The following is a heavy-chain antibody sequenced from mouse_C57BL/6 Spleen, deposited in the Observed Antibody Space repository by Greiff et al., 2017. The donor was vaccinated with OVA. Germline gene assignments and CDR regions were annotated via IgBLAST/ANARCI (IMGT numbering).Heavy chain of an antibody. CDR3: ASRYYGSSYDWYCDV. J-gene: IGHJ1*03. CDR2: IDPSDSYT. CDR1: GYTFTSYW. Sequence: QVQLQQPGAELVRPGTSVKLSCKASGYTFTSYWMHWVKQRPGQGLEWIGVIDPSDSYTNYNQKFKGKATLTVDPSSSTAYMQLSSLTSEDSAGYYWASRYYGSSYDWYCDVWGTGTTVTVSS. D-gene: IGHD1-1*01. V-gene: IGHV1-59*01.